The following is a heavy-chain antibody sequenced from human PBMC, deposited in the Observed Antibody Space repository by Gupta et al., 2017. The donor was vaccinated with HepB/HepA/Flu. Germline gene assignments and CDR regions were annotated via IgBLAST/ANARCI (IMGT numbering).Heavy chain of an antibody. CDR2: IYSSGST. Sequence: QVQLQESGPGLVKPSETLSLTCAVSGGSINHYYWNWIRQPAGKGLEWIGRIYSSGSTNYNPSLKSRVTLSVDTSKNQFSLKLVSLTAADTAVYYCARGEFSGSYDDVFYFDYWGQGSLVTVSS. J-gene: IGHJ4*02. CDR3: ARGEFSGSYDDVFYFDY. D-gene: IGHD1-26*01. V-gene: IGHV4-4*07. CDR1: GGSINHYY.